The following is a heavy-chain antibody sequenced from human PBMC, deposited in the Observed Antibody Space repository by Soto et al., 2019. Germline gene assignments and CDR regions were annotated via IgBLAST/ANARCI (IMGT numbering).Heavy chain of an antibody. D-gene: IGHD4-17*01. V-gene: IGHV2-70*01. CDR1: GFPLSTSGMC. Sequence: SGPTLVNPTQTLTLTCTFSGFPLSTSGMCVSWIRQPPGKALEWLALIDWDDDKYYSTSLKTRLTISNDTSKNQVVLTMTNMDLVYTATYYCARIRDGDYGFDYWGQGTLVTVSS. J-gene: IGHJ4*02. CDR3: ARIRDGDYGFDY. CDR2: IDWDDDK.